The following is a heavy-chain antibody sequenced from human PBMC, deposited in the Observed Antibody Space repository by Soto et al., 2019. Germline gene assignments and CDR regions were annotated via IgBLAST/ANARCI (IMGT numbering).Heavy chain of an antibody. CDR2: FYHSGST. CDR3: AGRSSLASVQVYFGEISNYNWFDP. J-gene: IGHJ5*02. CDR1: GGSISSYD. Sequence: LETLSLTCTVSGGSISSYDGNWIRKHPGKGLERVGNFYHSGSTYYNPSLQGRVTISVDTSKNQFSLKLSSVTAADTAVYFCAGRSSLASVQVYFGEISNYNWFDPWGQGTLVTVSS. V-gene: IGHV4-59*04. D-gene: IGHD3-10*01.